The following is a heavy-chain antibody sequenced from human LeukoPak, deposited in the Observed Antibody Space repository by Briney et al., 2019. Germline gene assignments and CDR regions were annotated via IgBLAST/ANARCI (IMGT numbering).Heavy chain of an antibody. CDR3: ARSFLSIAAAATDY. V-gene: IGHV3-23*01. D-gene: IGHD6-13*01. Sequence: PGGSLRLSCAASGFTFSSYAMNWVRQAPGKGLEWVSAIIGSGGSTYYADSVKGRFTISRDNSKNTLYLQMNSLRAEDTAVYYCARSFLSIAAAATDYWGQGTLVTVSS. J-gene: IGHJ4*02. CDR1: GFTFSSYA. CDR2: IIGSGGST.